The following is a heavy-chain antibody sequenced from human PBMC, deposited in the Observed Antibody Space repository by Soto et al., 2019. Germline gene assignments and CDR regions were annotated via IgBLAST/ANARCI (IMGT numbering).Heavy chain of an antibody. V-gene: IGHV3-48*01. CDR3: ARDTIFGVVHAFDI. CDR1: GFTFNSYS. Sequence: TGGSLRLSCAASGFTFNSYSMSWVRQTPGKGLEWVSYITSSSSTIYYVDSVKGRFTISRDNAKNFLYLQMNSLRAEDTAVYYCARDTIFGVVHAFDIWGQGTMVTVSS. D-gene: IGHD3-3*01. CDR2: ITSSSSTI. J-gene: IGHJ3*02.